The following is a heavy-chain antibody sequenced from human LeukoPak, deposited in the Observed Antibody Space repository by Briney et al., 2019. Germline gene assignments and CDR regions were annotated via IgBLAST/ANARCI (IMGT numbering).Heavy chain of an antibody. CDR1: GFTFSSYA. CDR3: ARESAMGATTGDY. CDR2: ISGSGGST. V-gene: IGHV3-23*01. J-gene: IGHJ4*01. D-gene: IGHD1-26*01. Sequence: GGSLRLSCAASGFTFSSYAMSWVRQAPGKGLEWVSAISGSGGSTYYADSVRGRFTISRDNAKNTLYLQMNSLRAEDTAVYYCARESAMGATTGDYWGQGTLVTVSS.